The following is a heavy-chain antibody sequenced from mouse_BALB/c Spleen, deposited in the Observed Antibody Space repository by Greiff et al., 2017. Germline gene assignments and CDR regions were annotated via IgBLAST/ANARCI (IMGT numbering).Heavy chain of an antibody. J-gene: IGHJ2*01. CDR1: GYTFTEYT. V-gene: IGHV1S56*01. Sequence: VQLQQSGPELVKPGASVKISCKTSGYTFTEYTMHWVKQSHGKSLEWIGWIYPGDGSTKYNEKFKGKATLTADKSSSTAYMQLSSLTSENSAVYFCARGRQSAMDYWGQGTTLTVSS. CDR2: IYPGDGST. D-gene: IGHD2-1*01. CDR3: ARGRQSAMDY.